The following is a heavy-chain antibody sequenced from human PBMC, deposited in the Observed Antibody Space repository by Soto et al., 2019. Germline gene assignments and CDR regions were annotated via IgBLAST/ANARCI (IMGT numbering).Heavy chain of an antibody. V-gene: IGHV1-18*01. D-gene: IGHD6-13*01. Sequence: QVQLVQSGSELKKPGASGKVSCKSSGYTFTNYGISWVRQAPGQGLEWMGWINTYHGNTKYAQKLQGRVTMTKDTSVGAAYMERTSLRSDDTAVYYWARSPGYSASWGYFYYGMKIWGQGTTVIVYS. CDR2: INTYHGNT. J-gene: IGHJ6*02. CDR3: ARSPGYSASWGYFYYGMKI. CDR1: GYTFTNYG.